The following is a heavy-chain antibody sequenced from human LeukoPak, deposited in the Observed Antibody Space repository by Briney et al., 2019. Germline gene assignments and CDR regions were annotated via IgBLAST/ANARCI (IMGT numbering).Heavy chain of an antibody. J-gene: IGHJ4*02. CDR1: RFTFKSYG. CDR2: IWHDGSNK. Sequence: GGSLRLSCAASRFTFKSYGMHWVRQAPGKGLEWVSAIWHDGSNKYYADSVKGRFTISRDNSKNTLYLQMDSLSAEDTAVYYCVTDRKNSYFEYWGQGTPATVSP. CDR3: VTDRKNSYFEY. V-gene: IGHV3-33*01. D-gene: IGHD4-23*01.